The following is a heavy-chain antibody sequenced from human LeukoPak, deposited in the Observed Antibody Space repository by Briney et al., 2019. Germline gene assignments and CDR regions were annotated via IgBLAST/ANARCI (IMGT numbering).Heavy chain of an antibody. CDR3: AISMVRGVFDY. V-gene: IGHV4-34*01. D-gene: IGHD3-10*01. J-gene: IGHJ4*02. Sequence: PSETLSLTCAVYGGSFSGYYWSWIRQPPGKGLEWIGEINHSGSTNYNPSLKSRVTISVDTSKNQFSLKLSSVTAADTAVYYCAISMVRGVFDYWGQGTLVTVSS. CDR2: INHSGST. CDR1: GGSFSGYY.